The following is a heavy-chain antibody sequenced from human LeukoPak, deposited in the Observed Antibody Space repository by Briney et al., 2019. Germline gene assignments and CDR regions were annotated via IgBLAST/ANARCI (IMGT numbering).Heavy chain of an antibody. CDR3: ARADRLHGGPYLIGP. V-gene: IGHV1-2*02. CDR1: GYSFTDYY. D-gene: IGHD2-21*01. Sequence: ASVKVSCKTSGYSFTDYYMHWVRQAPGQGLEWMGWINPNSGGTSSAQKFQGRVTMTRDTSITTVYMEVSWLTSDDTAIYYCARADRLHGGPYLIGPWGQGTLVTVST. J-gene: IGHJ5*02. CDR2: INPNSGGT.